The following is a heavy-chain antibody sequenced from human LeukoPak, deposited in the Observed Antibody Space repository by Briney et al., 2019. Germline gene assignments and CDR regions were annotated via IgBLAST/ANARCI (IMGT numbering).Heavy chain of an antibody. Sequence: PSETLSLTCAVYGGSFSGYYWSWIRQPPGKGLEWIGGINHSGTTNYNPSLKSRVAISVDTSKNQFSLKLSFVTAADTAVYYCAQNGHYFESWGQGTLATVSS. CDR2: INHSGTT. CDR3: AQNGHYFES. CDR1: GGSFSGYY. V-gene: IGHV4-34*01. D-gene: IGHD2-8*01. J-gene: IGHJ4*02.